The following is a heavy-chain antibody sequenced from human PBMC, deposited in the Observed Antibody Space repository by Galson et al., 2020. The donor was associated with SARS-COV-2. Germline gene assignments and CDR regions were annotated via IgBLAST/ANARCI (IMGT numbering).Heavy chain of an antibody. D-gene: IGHD1-26*01. Sequence: GGSLRLSCAASGFTFSDYAMHWVRQAPGKGLDWVALVSYDGSYKSYADSVKGRFTISRDNSKNTLYLQMNSLTTEDTAVFYCARESGNSLSYYFDYWGQGTLVTVSS. CDR2: VSYDGSYK. CDR3: ARESGNSLSYYFDY. J-gene: IGHJ4*02. CDR1: GFTFSDYA. V-gene: IGHV3-30*01.